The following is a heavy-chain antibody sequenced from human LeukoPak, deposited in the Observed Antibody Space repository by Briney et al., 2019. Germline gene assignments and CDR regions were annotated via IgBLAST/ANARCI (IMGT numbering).Heavy chain of an antibody. Sequence: GGSLRLSCAVSGFTFSRYSMHWVRQAPGKGLEWVAVISNDGSNKDYADSVNGRFTISRDNSKNTLYLQMNSLRPEDTAVYYCAREKVAGELYYYGMDVWGQGTTVTVSS. CDR3: AREKVAGELYYYGMDV. D-gene: IGHD6-19*01. CDR1: GFTFSRYS. J-gene: IGHJ6*02. V-gene: IGHV3-30*04. CDR2: ISNDGSNK.